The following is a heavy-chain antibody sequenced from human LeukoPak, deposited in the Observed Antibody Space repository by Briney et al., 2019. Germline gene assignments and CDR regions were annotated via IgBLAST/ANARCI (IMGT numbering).Heavy chain of an antibody. Sequence: SETLSLTCAVYGGSFSGYYWSWIRQPPGKGLEWIGEINHSGSTNCNPSLKSRVTISVDTSKNQFSLKLSSVTAADTAVYYCARAGGGNWQQHEVISGVGDYWGQGTLVTVSS. D-gene: IGHD6-13*01. J-gene: IGHJ4*02. CDR1: GGSFSGYY. V-gene: IGHV4-34*01. CDR3: ARAGGGNWQQHEVISGVGDY. CDR2: INHSGST.